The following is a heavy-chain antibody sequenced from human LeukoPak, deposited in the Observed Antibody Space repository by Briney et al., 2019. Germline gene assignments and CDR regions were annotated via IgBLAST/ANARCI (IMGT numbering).Heavy chain of an antibody. D-gene: IGHD2-15*01. Sequence: SETLSLTCTVSGGSISSYYLSWIRQPPGKGLEWIGYIYYSVSTNYNPSLKSRVTISVDSTQNQFSLKLSPVTAADTAVYYCARGSVEYCSGGSCYFDYWGQGTLVTVSS. J-gene: IGHJ4*02. CDR1: GGSISSYY. V-gene: IGHV4-59*01. CDR2: IYYSVST. CDR3: ARGSVEYCSGGSCYFDY.